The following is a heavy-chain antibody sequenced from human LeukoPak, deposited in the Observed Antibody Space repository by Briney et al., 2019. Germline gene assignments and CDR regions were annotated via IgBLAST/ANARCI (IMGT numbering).Heavy chain of an antibody. D-gene: IGHD3-22*01. Sequence: GESLKISCKGSGYSFTSYWIGWVRQMPGKGLEWMGIIYPGDSDTRYSPSFQGQVTISADKSISTAYLQWSSLKASDTAMYYCARGGFYDSSGFRISPENWFDPWGQGTLVTVSS. CDR3: ARGGFYDSSGFRISPENWFDP. V-gene: IGHV5-51*01. CDR1: GYSFTSYW. CDR2: IYPGDSDT. J-gene: IGHJ5*02.